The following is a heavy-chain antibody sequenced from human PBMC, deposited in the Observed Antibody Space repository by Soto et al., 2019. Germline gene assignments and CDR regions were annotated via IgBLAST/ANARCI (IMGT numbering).Heavy chain of an antibody. J-gene: IGHJ4*02. CDR2: INAGNGNT. CDR1: GYTFTSYA. V-gene: IGHV1-3*01. Sequence: ASVKVSCKASGYTFTSYALHWVRQAPGQRLEWMGWINAGNGNTKYSQKFQGRVTITRDTSANTAYMEVSSLRSEDTAVYYRARDYDYIWGTYRHYFDYWGQGTLVTVSS. CDR3: ARDYDYIWGTYRHYFDY. D-gene: IGHD3-16*02.